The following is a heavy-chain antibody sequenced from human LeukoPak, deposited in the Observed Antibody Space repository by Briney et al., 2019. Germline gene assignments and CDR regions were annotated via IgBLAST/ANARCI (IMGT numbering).Heavy chain of an antibody. Sequence: SETLSLTCTVSGGSISNYYWSWIRQPPGKRLEWIGYIYYSGSPNYSPSLKSRVTMSLDTSRNQFSLKLSSVTAANTAVYYCTRTSASTAIDYWGPGTLVTVSS. CDR2: IYYSGSP. J-gene: IGHJ4*02. D-gene: IGHD4-17*01. V-gene: IGHV4-59*01. CDR1: GGSISNYY. CDR3: TRTSASTAIDY.